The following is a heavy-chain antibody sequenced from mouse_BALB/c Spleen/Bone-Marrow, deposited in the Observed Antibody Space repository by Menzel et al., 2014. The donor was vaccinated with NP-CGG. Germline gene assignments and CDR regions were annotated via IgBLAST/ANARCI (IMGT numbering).Heavy chain of an antibody. CDR3: ARTFQPRRAMDY. D-gene: IGHD6-1*01. J-gene: IGHJ4*01. CDR1: DYTFTSYW. CDR2: IDPSNGET. V-gene: IGHV1-74*01. Sequence: VQLQQSGPELVGPGASVKMSCKASDYTFTSYWMHWVKQRPGQGLEWIGMIDPSNGETRLNQKFKDKATLNVNKSSNTAYMHLSSLTSEDSAVYYCARTFQPRRAMDYWGQGSSVTVSS.